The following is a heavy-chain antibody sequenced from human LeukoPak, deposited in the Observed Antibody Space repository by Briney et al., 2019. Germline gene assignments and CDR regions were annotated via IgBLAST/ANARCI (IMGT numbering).Heavy chain of an antibody. CDR2: INHSGST. CDR1: GGSFSGYY. Sequence: SETLSLTCAVYGGSFSGYYWSWIRQPPGKGLEWIGEINHSGSTNYNPSLKSRVTISVDTSKNQFSLKLSSVTAADTDVYYCARAPHYYGSRFDPWGQGTLVTVSS. V-gene: IGHV4-34*01. J-gene: IGHJ5*02. D-gene: IGHD3-10*01. CDR3: ARAPHYYGSRFDP.